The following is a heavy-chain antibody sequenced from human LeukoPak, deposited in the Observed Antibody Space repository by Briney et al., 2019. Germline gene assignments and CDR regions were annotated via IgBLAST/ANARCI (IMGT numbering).Heavy chain of an antibody. CDR1: GFIFSTYG. CDR2: IRYDGSNI. D-gene: IGHD1-26*01. CDR3: AHDVGIVPFDY. V-gene: IGHV3-30*02. J-gene: IGHJ4*02. Sequence: PGGPLRLSCAASGFIFSTYGIHWVRQAPGKGLEWVAFIRYDGSNIYFADCVKGRFTISRDRSKNIVFLQMNSLRPEDTAVYYCAHDVGIVPFDYWGQGTLVTVSS.